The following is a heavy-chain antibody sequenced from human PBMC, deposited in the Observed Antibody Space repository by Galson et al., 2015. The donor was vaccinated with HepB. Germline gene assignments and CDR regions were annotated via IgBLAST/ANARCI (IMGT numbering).Heavy chain of an antibody. CDR3: ARDLATVAAQGY. CDR1: GFTFSSYG. CDR2: IWYDGSNK. V-gene: IGHV3-33*08. D-gene: IGHD2-15*01. Sequence: SLRLSCAASGFTFSSYGMHWVRQAPGKGLEWVAVIWYDGSNKYYADSVKGRFTISRDNSKNTLYLQMNSLRAEDTAVYYCARDLATVAAQGYRGQGTLVTVSS. J-gene: IGHJ4*02.